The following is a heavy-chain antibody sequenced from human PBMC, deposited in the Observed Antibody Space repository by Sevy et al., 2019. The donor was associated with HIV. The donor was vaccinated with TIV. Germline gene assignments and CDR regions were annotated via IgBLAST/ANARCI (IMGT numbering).Heavy chain of an antibody. CDR1: GFTFSSYA. CDR3: AKEWTLLSDWYGEFDY. CDR2: ISKSGEST. J-gene: IGHJ4*02. D-gene: IGHD6-19*01. Sequence: GGSLRLSCAASGFTFSSYAMNWVRQAPGKGLEWVSSISKSGESTYYADSVRGRFTVSRDNSKNKVYLQLNSLRAEDTAIYYCAKEWTLLSDWYGEFDYWGQGTLVTVSS. V-gene: IGHV3-23*01.